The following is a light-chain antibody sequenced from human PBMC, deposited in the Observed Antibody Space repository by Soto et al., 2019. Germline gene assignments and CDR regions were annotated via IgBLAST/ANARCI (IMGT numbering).Light chain of an antibody. CDR3: QQSYITPPTT. V-gene: IGKV1-39*01. J-gene: IGKJ5*01. CDR2: AAS. Sequence: DIQMTQSPSSLSASIGDRVTITCRASQSISTSLNWYQQKPGKAPKLLIYAASSLQSGVPSRFSGSGSGTDFTPAINNLLPEDFATYFCQQSYITPPTTFGQGTRLEIK. CDR1: QSISTS.